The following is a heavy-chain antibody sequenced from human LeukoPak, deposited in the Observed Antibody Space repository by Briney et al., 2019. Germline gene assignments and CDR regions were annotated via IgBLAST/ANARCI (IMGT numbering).Heavy chain of an antibody. J-gene: IGHJ4*02. CDR3: AKCNRYYYDSSGYSAADY. D-gene: IGHD3-22*01. CDR2: ISGGAGST. V-gene: IGHV3-23*01. Sequence: GGSLRLSCAASGFTFSSYAMSWVRQAPGKGLEWVSVISGGAGSTYYADSVKGRLTISRDNSKYTLYLQMNSLRAEDTAVYYCAKCNRYYYDSSGYSAADYWGQGTLVTVSS. CDR1: GFTFSSYA.